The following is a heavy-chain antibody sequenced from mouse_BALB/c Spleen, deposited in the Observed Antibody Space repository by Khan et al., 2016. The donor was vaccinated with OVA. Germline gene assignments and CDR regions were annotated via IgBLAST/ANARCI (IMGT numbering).Heavy chain of an antibody. J-gene: IGHJ2*01. D-gene: IGHD1-1*01. V-gene: IGHV3-2*02. Sequence: VQLKESGPGLVKPSQSLSLTCTVTGYSITSDYAWNWIRQFPGNKLEWMGFISYSGNTNYNPSLKSRISITRDTSKNQFFLQLNSVTTEDTATYYCARVYGGDFEHWGQGTTLTGPS. CDR3: ARVYGGDFEH. CDR2: ISYSGNT. CDR1: GYSITSDYA.